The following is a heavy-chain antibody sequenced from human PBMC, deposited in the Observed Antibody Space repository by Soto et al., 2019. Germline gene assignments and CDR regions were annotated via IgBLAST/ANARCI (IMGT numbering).Heavy chain of an antibody. CDR1: GGSISSYY. Sequence: SETLSLTCTVSGGSISSYYWSWIRQPPGKGLEWIGYIYYSGSTNYNPSLKSRVTISVDTSKNQFSLKLSSVTAADTAVYYCARHGGSCSGGSCFLYYMDVWGKGTTVTVSS. J-gene: IGHJ6*03. CDR3: ARHGGSCSGGSCFLYYMDV. CDR2: IYYSGST. D-gene: IGHD2-15*01. V-gene: IGHV4-59*08.